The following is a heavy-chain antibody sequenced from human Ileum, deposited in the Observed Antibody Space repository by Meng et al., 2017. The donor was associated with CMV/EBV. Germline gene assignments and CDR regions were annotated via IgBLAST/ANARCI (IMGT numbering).Heavy chain of an antibody. D-gene: IGHD1-14*01. V-gene: IGHV3-74*03. CDR1: GFTISTNW. CDR3: ARDTEGC. CDR2: INNDGSRA. J-gene: IGHJ4*02. Sequence: ALRLSCVDSGFTISTNWMHGVRQVTGKGLGWVSGINNDGSRATYADFVKGRFTISRDNAKNTAYLEMNSLGPEDTAMYYCARDTEGCWGQGTLVTVSS.